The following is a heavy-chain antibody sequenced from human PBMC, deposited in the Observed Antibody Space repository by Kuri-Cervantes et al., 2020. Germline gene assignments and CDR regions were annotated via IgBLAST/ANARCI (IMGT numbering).Heavy chain of an antibody. CDR3: ARVGGTNRFDP. D-gene: IGHD4-23*01. J-gene: IGHJ5*02. Sequence: ASVMVSCKASGYTFTSYYMHWVRQAPGQGLEWMVIINPSGGSTSYAQKFQGRVTMTRDTSTSTVYMELSSLRSEDTAVYYCARVGGTNRFDPWGQGTLVTVSS. V-gene: IGHV1-46*01. CDR2: INPSGGST. CDR1: GYTFTSYY.